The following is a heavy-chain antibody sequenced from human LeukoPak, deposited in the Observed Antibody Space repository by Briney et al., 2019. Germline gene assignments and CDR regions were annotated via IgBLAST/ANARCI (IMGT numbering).Heavy chain of an antibody. J-gene: IGHJ4*02. D-gene: IGHD2-2*01. CDR2: ISSSSSYI. V-gene: IGHV3-21*01. Sequence: GGSLRLSCAASGFTFSGYSMNWVRQAPGKGLEWVSSISSSSSYIYYADSVKGRFTISRDNAKNSLYLQMNSLRAEDTAVYYCASEPDCSSTNCWRGDFDYWGQGTLVTVSS. CDR3: ASEPDCSSTNCWRGDFDY. CDR1: GFTFSGYS.